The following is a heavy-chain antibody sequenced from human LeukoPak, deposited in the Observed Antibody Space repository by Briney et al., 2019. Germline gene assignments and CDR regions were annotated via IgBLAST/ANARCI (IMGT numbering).Heavy chain of an antibody. CDR1: GYTVTGYY. D-gene: IGHD6-13*01. V-gene: IGHV1-18*04. CDR3: ARANRIAAAGTLWFDP. Sequence: ASVKVSCKASGYTVTGYYIHWVRQAPGQGLEWMGWISAYNGNTNYAQKLQGRVTMTTDTSTSIAYMELRSLRSDDTAVYYCARANRIAAAGTLWFDPWGQGTLVTVSS. J-gene: IGHJ5*02. CDR2: ISAYNGNT.